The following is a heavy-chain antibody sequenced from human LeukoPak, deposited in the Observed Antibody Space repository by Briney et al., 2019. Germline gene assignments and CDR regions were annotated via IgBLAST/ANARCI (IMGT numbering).Heavy chain of an antibody. CDR2: INHNGNVN. CDR1: GFTFSSYW. D-gene: IGHD6-13*01. V-gene: IGHV3-7*03. Sequence: GGSLRLSCAASGFTFSSYWMNWARQAPGKGLEWVASINHNGNVNYYVDSVKGRFTISRDNAKNSLYLQMSNLRAEDTAVYYCAKGGSSWTWVDYWGQGTLVTVSS. J-gene: IGHJ4*02. CDR3: AKGGSSWTWVDY.